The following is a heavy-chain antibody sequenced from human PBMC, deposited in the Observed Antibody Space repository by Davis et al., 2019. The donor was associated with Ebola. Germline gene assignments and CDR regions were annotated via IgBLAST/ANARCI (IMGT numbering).Heavy chain of an antibody. J-gene: IGHJ6*02. CDR1: GFTFNNFG. CDR3: AKDRQLWLYYYGMDV. D-gene: IGHD5-18*01. CDR2: ISGSGGST. V-gene: IGHV3-43*02. Sequence: GESLKISCAASGFTFNNFGMSWVRQAPGKGLEWVSGISGSGGSTYYADSVKGRFTISRDNSKNSLYLQMNSLRTEDTALYYCAKDRQLWLYYYGMDVWGQGTTVTVSS.